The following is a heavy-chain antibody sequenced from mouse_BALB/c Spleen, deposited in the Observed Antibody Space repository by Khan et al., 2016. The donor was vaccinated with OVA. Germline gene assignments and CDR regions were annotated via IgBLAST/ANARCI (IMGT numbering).Heavy chain of an antibody. D-gene: IGHD3-2*02. J-gene: IGHJ2*01. Sequence: QVQLKESGAELVRPGASVKLSCKTSGYIFTTYWIHWVKQRSGQGLEWIARIYPGTGNIYYSANFKGKATLTADNSSSTAYMQFSSLKSEDSVVYFCAREEALYYFDYWGQGTTLTVSS. CDR2: IYPGTGNI. V-gene: IGHV1-76*01. CDR3: AREEALYYFDY. CDR1: GYIFTTYW.